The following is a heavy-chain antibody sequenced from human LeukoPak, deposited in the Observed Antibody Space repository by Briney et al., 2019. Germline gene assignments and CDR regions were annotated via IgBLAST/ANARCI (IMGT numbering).Heavy chain of an antibody. CDR3: ARHPRGTAAARFDP. CDR1: GGSISSGDYY. V-gene: IGHV4-30-4*01. CDR2: IYYSGST. J-gene: IGHJ5*02. Sequence: SETLSLTCTVSGGSISSGDYYWSWIRQPPGKGLEWIGYIYYSGSTYYNPSLKSRVTISVDTSKNQFSLKLSSVTAADTAVYYCARHPRGTAAARFDPWGQGTLVTVSS. D-gene: IGHD2-2*01.